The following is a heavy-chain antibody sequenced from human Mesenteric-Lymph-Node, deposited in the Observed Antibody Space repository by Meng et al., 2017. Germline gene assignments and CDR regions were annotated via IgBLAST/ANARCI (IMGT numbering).Heavy chain of an antibody. CDR2: ISGTGGNT. D-gene: IGHD5-18*01. V-gene: IGHV3-23*01. CDR3: ARSVDTAMVYFDY. Sequence: GESLKISCAASGFTFSSYALSWVRQAPGKGLEWVSVISGTGGNTYYADSVKGRFTISRDNSKNTPYLQMDTLRAEDTALYYCARSVDTAMVYFDYWGQGTLVTVSS. J-gene: IGHJ4*02. CDR1: GFTFSSYA.